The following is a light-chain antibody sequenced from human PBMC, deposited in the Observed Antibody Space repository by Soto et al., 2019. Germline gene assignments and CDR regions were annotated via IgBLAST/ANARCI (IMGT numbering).Light chain of an antibody. V-gene: IGKV1-39*01. J-gene: IGKJ1*01. Sequence: DIQLTQSPSSLSASVGHRVTITCXXSQSISSYLNWYQQKPGKAPKLLLYAASSLQSGVPSRFSGSGSGTDFTLTISSLQPEDFATYYCQQSYSTLPWTFGQGTKVDIK. CDR1: QSISSY. CDR3: QQSYSTLPWT. CDR2: AAS.